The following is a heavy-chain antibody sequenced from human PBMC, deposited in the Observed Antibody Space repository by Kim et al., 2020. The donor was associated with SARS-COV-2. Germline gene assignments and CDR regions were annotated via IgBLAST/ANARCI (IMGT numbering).Heavy chain of an antibody. D-gene: IGHD5-18*01. CDR3: ARHEGYSYGSSFDY. Sequence: NPSLKSRVTISEDTSKNQFTLKLGSVTASDTAVYYCARHEGYSYGSSFDYWGQGTLVTVSS. V-gene: IGHV4-39*01. J-gene: IGHJ4*02.